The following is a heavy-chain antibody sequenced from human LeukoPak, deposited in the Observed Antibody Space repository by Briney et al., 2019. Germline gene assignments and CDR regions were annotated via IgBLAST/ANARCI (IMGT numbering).Heavy chain of an antibody. CDR2: IKGDGSST. D-gene: IGHD4-17*01. Sequence: GGSLRLSCAASGFTFSTYWMHWVRQAPGKGLVWVARIKGDGSSTIYADSVKGRFTISRDNSKNTLYLQTSGLRAEDTAVYYCARASTTVPNLLDHWGRGTLVTVSS. V-gene: IGHV3-74*01. CDR1: GFTFSTYW. CDR3: ARASTTVPNLLDH. J-gene: IGHJ4*02.